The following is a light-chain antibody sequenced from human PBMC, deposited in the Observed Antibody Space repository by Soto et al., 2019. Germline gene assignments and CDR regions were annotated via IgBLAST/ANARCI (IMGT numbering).Light chain of an antibody. CDR3: QQSYSTPT. J-gene: IGKJ5*01. Sequence: DIPMTQSPSSLSASVGDRVTITCRASQSISSYLNWYQQKPGKAPKLLIYAASSLQSGVPSRFSGSGSGTDFTLTISSLQPEDFATCYCQQSYSTPTFGQGTRLEIK. CDR1: QSISSY. V-gene: IGKV1-39*01. CDR2: AAS.